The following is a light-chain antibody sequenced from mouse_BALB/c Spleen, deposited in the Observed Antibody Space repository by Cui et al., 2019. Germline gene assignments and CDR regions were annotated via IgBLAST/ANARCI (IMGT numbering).Light chain of an antibody. V-gene: IGKV4-68*01. CDR1: SSVSY. Sequence: QIVLTQSPALMSASPGEKVTMTCSASSSVSYMYWYQQKPRSSPKPWIYLTSNLASGVPARFSGSGSGTSYSLTISSMEAEDDENYYCQQWSSNPWTFGGGKKMEIK. CDR3: QQWSSNPWT. J-gene: IGKJ1*01. CDR2: LTS.